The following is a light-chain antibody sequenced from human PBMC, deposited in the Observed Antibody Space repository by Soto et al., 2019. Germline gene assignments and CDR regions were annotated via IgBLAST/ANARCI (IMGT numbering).Light chain of an antibody. Sequence: DIQMTQSPSSPSASVGDRVTITCRASQDISSYLSWFQQKPGKAPKSLIYAASTLRSGVPSKFSGSGSGTDFTLTISSLQPEDSATYFCQQYKSYPITFGQKTRLEIK. V-gene: IGKV1-16*02. J-gene: IGKJ5*01. CDR1: QDISSY. CDR3: QQYKSYPIT. CDR2: AAS.